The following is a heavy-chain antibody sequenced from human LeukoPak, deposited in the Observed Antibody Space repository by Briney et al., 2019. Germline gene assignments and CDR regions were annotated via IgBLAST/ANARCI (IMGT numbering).Heavy chain of an antibody. CDR2: ITSSGGST. CDR3: AKGVRMGPASGFDI. V-gene: IGHV3-23*01. CDR1: AFTFSNYA. J-gene: IGHJ3*02. D-gene: IGHD1-26*01. Sequence: QPGGSLRLSCAASAFTFSNYAMCWVRQAPGKGLEWVSGITSSGGSTYYADSVKGRFTISRDNYKNTLYLQMNSLRAQDTAVYYCAKGVRMGPASGFDIWGQGTMVTVSS.